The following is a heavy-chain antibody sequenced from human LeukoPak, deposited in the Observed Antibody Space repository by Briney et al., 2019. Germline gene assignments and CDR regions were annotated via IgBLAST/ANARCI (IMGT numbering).Heavy chain of an antibody. CDR1: GFTFSSYA. CDR2: ISGSGGST. V-gene: IGHV3-23*01. D-gene: IGHD3-3*01. Sequence: GGSLRLSCAASGFTFSSYAMSWVRQAPGKGLEWVSAISGSGGSTYYADSVKGRFTISRDNSKNTLYLQMNSLRAEDMAVYYCAMGATSWSGYSFPKIFQHWGRGTLVTVSS. J-gene: IGHJ1*01. CDR3: AMGATSWSGYSFPKIFQH.